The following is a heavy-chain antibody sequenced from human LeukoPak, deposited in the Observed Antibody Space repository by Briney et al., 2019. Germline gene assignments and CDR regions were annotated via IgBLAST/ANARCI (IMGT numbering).Heavy chain of an antibody. CDR1: GGSLSCGGYY. CDR2: IYYSGST. J-gene: IGHJ4*02. D-gene: IGHD6-6*01. Sequence: SETLSLTCTVSGGSLSCGGYYWSWIRQHPGKGLEWIGYIYYSGSTYYSPSLKSRVTISVDTSKNQFSLKLSSVTAADTAVYYCARAREARPYGPFDYWGQGTLVTVSS. V-gene: IGHV4-31*03. CDR3: ARAREARPYGPFDY.